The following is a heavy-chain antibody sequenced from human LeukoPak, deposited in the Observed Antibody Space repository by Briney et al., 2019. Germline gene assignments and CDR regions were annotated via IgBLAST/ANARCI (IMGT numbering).Heavy chain of an antibody. CDR1: GVSFNDYY. D-gene: IGHD2-21*02. CDR3: TRMTAGHDY. J-gene: IGHJ4*02. CDR2: INHSGYT. Sequence: SETLSLTCAVSGVSFNDYYWSWVRQTPGKGLEWIGEINHSGYTNDSPSLKSRVTLSIDTSRKQFPLNLRSVTVADTGIYYCTRMTAGHDYWGQGTLVTVSS. V-gene: IGHV4-34*01.